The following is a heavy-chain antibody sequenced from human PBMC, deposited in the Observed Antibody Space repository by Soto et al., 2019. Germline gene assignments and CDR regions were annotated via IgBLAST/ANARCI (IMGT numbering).Heavy chain of an antibody. CDR1: GFTVSSNY. V-gene: IGHV3-53*01. CDR3: ARSGVELPVMDV. D-gene: IGHD1-7*01. CDR2: IYSGGST. J-gene: IGHJ6*02. Sequence: GGSLRLSCAASGFTVSSNYMSWVRQAPGKGLEWFSVIYSGGSTYYADSVKGRFTISRDNSKNTLYLQMNSLRAEDTAVYYCARSGVELPVMDVWGQGNTVTRLL.